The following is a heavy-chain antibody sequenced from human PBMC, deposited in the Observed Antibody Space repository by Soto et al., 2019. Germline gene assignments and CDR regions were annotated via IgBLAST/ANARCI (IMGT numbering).Heavy chain of an antibody. CDR1: GGTFSSYA. CDR3: ARGLMAGDYYCYGMDV. D-gene: IGHD6-19*01. Sequence: SVKVSCKASGGTFSSYAISWVRQAPGQGLEWMGGIIPIFGTANYAQKFQGRVTITADESTSTAYMELSSLRSEDTAVYYCARGLMAGDYYCYGMDVWGQGTTVTVSS. CDR2: IIPIFGTA. J-gene: IGHJ6*02. V-gene: IGHV1-69*13.